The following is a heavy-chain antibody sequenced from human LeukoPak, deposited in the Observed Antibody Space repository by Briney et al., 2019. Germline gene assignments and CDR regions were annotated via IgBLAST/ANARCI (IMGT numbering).Heavy chain of an antibody. D-gene: IGHD5-12*01. Sequence: GGSLRLSCAPSAFTFSSYWMHWVRHAPGKGLVWVSRIISDGSSTSYADSVKGRFTISRDNAKNTLYLQMNSLRAEDTAVYYCASEGYIRGDYWGQGTLVTVSS. CDR1: AFTFSSYW. CDR3: ASEGYIRGDY. J-gene: IGHJ4*02. V-gene: IGHV3-74*01. CDR2: IISDGSST.